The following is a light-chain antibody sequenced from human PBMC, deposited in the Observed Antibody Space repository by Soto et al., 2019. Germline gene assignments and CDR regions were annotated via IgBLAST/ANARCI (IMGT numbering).Light chain of an antibody. CDR1: QSVSSSD. CDR2: GES. J-gene: IGKJ1*01. Sequence: EIVLTQSPGTLSLSPWERATLSCRASQSVSSSDLAWYQQKPGQARRLHIYGESNRAIGIPDRFSGSGAGTDFALPISRLEPADLVGYYCQEDGGSRTLGQGPKVEIK. CDR3: QEDGGSRT. V-gene: IGKV3-20*01.